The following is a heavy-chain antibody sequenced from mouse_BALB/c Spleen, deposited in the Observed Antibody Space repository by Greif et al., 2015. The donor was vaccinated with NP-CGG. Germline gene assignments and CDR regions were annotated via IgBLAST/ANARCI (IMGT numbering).Heavy chain of an antibody. V-gene: IGHV14-3*02. CDR1: GFNIQDTY. Sequence: EVKVEESGTELVKPGASVRLSCTASGFNIQDTYMHWVKQRPEQGLEWIGRIDPANGNTRYDPKFQGKATITADTSSNTAYLQLSSLTSEDTAVYFCARYVYYRSTFDYWGQGTTLTVSS. J-gene: IGHJ2*01. CDR3: ARYVYYRSTFDY. D-gene: IGHD1-1*01. CDR2: IDPANGNT.